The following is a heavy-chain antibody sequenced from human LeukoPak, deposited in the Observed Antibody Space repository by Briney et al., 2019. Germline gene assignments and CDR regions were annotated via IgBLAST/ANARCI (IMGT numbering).Heavy chain of an antibody. Sequence: ASVKLSCKSSGYTFTSYGISWVRQAPGQGLEWMGFISAYNGNTNYAQNLQGRVTMTTDTSTRTDYLGLRGLRYDETAMYYCAREFSYYYFYMAVWGKGATVSVSS. CDR1: GYTFTSYG. CDR3: AREFSYYYFYMAV. CDR2: ISAYNGNT. V-gene: IGHV1-18*01. J-gene: IGHJ6*03.